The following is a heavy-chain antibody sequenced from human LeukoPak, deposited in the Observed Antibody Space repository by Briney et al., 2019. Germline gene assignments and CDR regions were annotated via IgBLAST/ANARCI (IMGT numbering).Heavy chain of an antibody. V-gene: IGHV1-24*01. CDR3: ATGIAAAVTGAFDI. Sequence: ASVKVSCKVSGYTFTELSTHWVRQAPGKGLEWMGGCDSEGGETIYAEKFQRRVTMTDDTSTDPASKELSSLRSGDTAVYDCATGIAAAVTGAFDIWGQGTMVSVSS. J-gene: IGHJ3*02. CDR2: CDSEGGET. CDR1: GYTFTELS. D-gene: IGHD6-13*01.